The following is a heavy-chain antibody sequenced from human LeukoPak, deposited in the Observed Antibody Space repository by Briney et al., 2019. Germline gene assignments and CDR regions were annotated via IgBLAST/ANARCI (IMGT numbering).Heavy chain of an antibody. Sequence: PGGSLRLSCAASGFTFDDYAMHWVRQAPGKGLEWVSGISWNSGSIGYADSVKGRFTISRDNAKNSLYLQMNSLRAEDTALYYCAKSPDYSSSSGAIDYWGQGTLVTVSS. CDR3: AKSPDYSSSSGAIDY. CDR1: GFTFDDYA. D-gene: IGHD6-6*01. CDR2: ISWNSGSI. V-gene: IGHV3-9*01. J-gene: IGHJ4*02.